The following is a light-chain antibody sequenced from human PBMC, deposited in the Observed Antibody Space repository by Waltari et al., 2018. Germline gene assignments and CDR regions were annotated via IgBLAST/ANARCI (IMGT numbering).Light chain of an antibody. Sequence: EIVLTQSPGTLSLSPGERVTLSCRASESVSRALAWYQQKPGQAPRLLMYGASTRATGIPDRFSGSGSGTDFSLTISRLEPEDFAVYYCQHYVRIPVTFGQGTTVEI. CDR2: GAS. CDR3: QHYVRIPVT. J-gene: IGKJ1*01. CDR1: ESVSRA. V-gene: IGKV3-20*01.